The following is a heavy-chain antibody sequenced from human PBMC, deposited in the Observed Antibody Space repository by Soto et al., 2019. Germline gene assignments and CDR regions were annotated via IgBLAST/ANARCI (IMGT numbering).Heavy chain of an antibody. CDR1: GFSLSTSGVG. CDR2: IYWDDDK. J-gene: IGHJ5*02. CDR3: AHNSYDFWSGYYTYNWFDP. Sequence: SGPTLVNPTQTLTLTCTFSGFSLSTSGVGVGWIRQPPGKALEWLAPIYWDDDKRYSPSLKSRLTITKDTSKNQVVLTMTNMDPVDTATYYCAHNSYDFWSGYYTYNWFDPWGQGTLVTVSS. V-gene: IGHV2-5*02. D-gene: IGHD3-3*01.